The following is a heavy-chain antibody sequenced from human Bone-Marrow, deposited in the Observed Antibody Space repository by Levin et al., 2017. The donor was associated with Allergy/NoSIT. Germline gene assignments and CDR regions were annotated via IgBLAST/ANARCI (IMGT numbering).Heavy chain of an antibody. Sequence: GESLKISCQGSGYNFTTSWIGWVRQLPGRGLEWMGIIYPSDSDTRYSPSFQGQVTISADKSISTAYLQWNSLKASDTAMYYCSRQAAGGNYGDFWGQGTLVTVSS. V-gene: IGHV5-51*01. J-gene: IGHJ4*02. CDR1: GYNFTTSW. CDR2: IYPSDSDT. CDR3: SRQAAGGNYGDF. D-gene: IGHD4-23*01.